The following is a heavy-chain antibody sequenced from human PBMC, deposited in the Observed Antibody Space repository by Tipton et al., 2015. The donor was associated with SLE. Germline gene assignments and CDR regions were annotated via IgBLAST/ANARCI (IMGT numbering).Heavy chain of an antibody. J-gene: IGHJ6*02. CDR1: GGSISSSSSYY. Sequence: TLSLTCAVYGGSISSSSSYYWAWIRQPPGKGVEWIGEINHRGSTNYNPSLKSRVTISVDTSKNQFSLKLRSVTAADTAVYYCAREAEVYGMDVWGQGTTVTVSS. CDR3: AREAEVYGMDV. CDR2: INHRGST. V-gene: IGHV4-34*01.